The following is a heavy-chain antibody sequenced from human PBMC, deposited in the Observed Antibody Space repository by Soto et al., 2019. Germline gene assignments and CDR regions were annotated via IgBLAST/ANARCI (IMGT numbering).Heavy chain of an antibody. D-gene: IGHD2-2*01. Sequence: SETLSLTCAVYGGSFSGYYWSWIRQPPGKGLEWIGEINHSGSTNYNPSLKSRVTISVDTSKNQFSLKLSSVTAADTAVYYCARGVVVPAAIYYYYYGMDVWGQGTTVTVSS. CDR1: GGSFSGYY. V-gene: IGHV4-34*01. CDR3: ARGVVVPAAIYYYYYGMDV. CDR2: INHSGST. J-gene: IGHJ6*02.